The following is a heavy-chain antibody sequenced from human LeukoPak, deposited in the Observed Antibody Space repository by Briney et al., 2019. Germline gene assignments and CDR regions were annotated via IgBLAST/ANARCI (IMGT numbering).Heavy chain of an antibody. CDR1: GDSVSTNNVA. Sequence: SQTLSLTCAISGDSVSTNNVAWNWIRQSPSRGLEWLGRTYYRSKWYNDYAVSVKSRIIINPDTSKNQFSLQLNSVTPDDTAVYYCAREDLGAAYFDFWGQGTVVTVSS. CDR3: AREDLGAAYFDF. J-gene: IGHJ4*02. V-gene: IGHV6-1*01. CDR2: TYYRSKWYN. D-gene: IGHD3-16*01.